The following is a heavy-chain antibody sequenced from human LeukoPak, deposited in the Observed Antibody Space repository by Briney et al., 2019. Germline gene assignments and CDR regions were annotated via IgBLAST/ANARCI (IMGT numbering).Heavy chain of an antibody. Sequence: ASVKVSCKASGYTFTGYYMHWVRQAPGQGLEWMGWINCNSGGTNYAQKFQGRVTMTRDTSISTAYMEVSRVTSDDTAVYYCARVRDNAFDIWGQGTMVTVSS. J-gene: IGHJ3*02. CDR2: INCNSGGT. CDR1: GYTFTGYY. V-gene: IGHV1-2*02. D-gene: IGHD2-15*01. CDR3: ARVRDNAFDI.